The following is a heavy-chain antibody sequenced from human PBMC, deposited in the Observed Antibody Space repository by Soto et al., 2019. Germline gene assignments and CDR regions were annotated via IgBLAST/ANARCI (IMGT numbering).Heavy chain of an antibody. V-gene: IGHV3-23*01. CDR1: GFSFRTSP. D-gene: IGHD3-3*01. CDR3: AKGPTIWGVAISDSYYYGMDG. CDR2: ISGSGGST. Sequence: EVQLLESGGGLVQPGGSLRLSCAASGFSFRTSPMGWVRQAPGKGREWVSGISGSGGSTYYADSVEARFTISRDSSQNTQFLQMNSLPVEDTAVYYCAKGPTIWGVAISDSYYYGMDGWGQGTTVTVS. J-gene: IGHJ6*02.